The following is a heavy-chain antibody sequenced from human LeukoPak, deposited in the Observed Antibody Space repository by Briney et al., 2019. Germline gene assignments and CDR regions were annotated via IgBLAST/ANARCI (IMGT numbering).Heavy chain of an antibody. Sequence: SETLSLTCTVSGGSISSHYWSWIRQPPGKGLEWIGYIYYSGSTNYNPSLKSRVTISVDTSKNRFSLKLSCVTAADTAVYYCARVSDVGYYDSSGYYRLSYAFDIWGQGTMVTVSS. V-gene: IGHV4-59*11. D-gene: IGHD3-22*01. CDR3: ARVSDVGYYDSSGYYRLSYAFDI. CDR2: IYYSGST. J-gene: IGHJ3*02. CDR1: GGSISSHY.